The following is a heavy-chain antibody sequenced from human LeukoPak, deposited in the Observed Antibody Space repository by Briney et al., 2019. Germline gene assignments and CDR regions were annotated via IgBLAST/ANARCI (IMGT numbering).Heavy chain of an antibody. D-gene: IGHD6-13*01. CDR3: AKPRPSYSSSWYDH. CDR1: GFTFTSYA. J-gene: IGHJ5*02. V-gene: IGHV3-23*01. CDR2: ISGSGGST. Sequence: PGGSLRLSCAASGFTFTSYAMSCVRQAPGKGLEWVSAISGSGGSTYYADSVKGRFTISRDNSKNTLYLQMNSLRAEDTAVYYCAKPRPSYSSSWYDHWGQGTLVTVSS.